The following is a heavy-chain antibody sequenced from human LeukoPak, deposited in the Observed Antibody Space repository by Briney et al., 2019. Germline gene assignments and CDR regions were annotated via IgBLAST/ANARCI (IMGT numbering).Heavy chain of an antibody. D-gene: IGHD5-18*01. CDR2: INHSGST. CDR1: GGSFSGYY. J-gene: IGHJ4*02. V-gene: IGHV4-34*01. Sequence: PSETLSLTCAVYGGSFSGYYWSWIRQPPGKGLEWIGEINHSGSTNYNPSLKSRVTISVDTSNNQFSLKLSSVTAADTAVYYCARYSYGLGYWGQGTLVTVSS. CDR3: ARYSYGLGY.